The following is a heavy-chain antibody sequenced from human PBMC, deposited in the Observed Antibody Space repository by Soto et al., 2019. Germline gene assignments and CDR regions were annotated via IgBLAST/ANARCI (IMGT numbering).Heavy chain of an antibody. J-gene: IGHJ4*02. V-gene: IGHV1-18*01. CDR3: ARDSGIAVAGTAGFDY. Sequence: ASVKVSCKASGYTFTSYGISWVRQAPGQGLEWMGWISAYNGNTNYAQKLQGRVTMTTDTSTSTVYMELRSLRSDDTAVYYCARDSGIAVAGTAGFDYWGQGTLVTVSS. CDR1: GYTFTSYG. CDR2: ISAYNGNT. D-gene: IGHD6-19*01.